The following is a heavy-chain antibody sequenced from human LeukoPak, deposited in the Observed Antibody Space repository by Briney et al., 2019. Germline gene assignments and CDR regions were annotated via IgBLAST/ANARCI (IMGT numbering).Heavy chain of an antibody. J-gene: IGHJ4*02. Sequence: ASVKVSCKASGYSFIGYYIHWVRQAPGQGLEWMGWINPNSGDTNYAQKFQGRVTMTRDTSISTAYMEPSRLRSDDTAVYYCARDVGEYCSSVSCYASDYWGQGTLVTVSS. CDR2: INPNSGDT. CDR1: GYSFIGYY. V-gene: IGHV1-2*02. D-gene: IGHD2-2*01. CDR3: ARDVGEYCSSVSCYASDY.